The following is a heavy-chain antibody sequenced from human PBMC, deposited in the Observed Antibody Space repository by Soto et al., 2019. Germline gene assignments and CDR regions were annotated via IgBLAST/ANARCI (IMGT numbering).Heavy chain of an antibody. Sequence: ETVSLTCTVSVGSIRSYYWSWIRQPPGKGLEWIGYIYYSGSTNYNPSLKSRVTISVDTSKNQFSLKLSSVTAADTAVYYCARDRRLITMVRGVSLWFDPWGQGTLVTVSS. V-gene: IGHV4-59*12. CDR2: IYYSGST. J-gene: IGHJ5*02. CDR3: ARDRRLITMVRGVSLWFDP. D-gene: IGHD3-10*01. CDR1: VGSIRSYY.